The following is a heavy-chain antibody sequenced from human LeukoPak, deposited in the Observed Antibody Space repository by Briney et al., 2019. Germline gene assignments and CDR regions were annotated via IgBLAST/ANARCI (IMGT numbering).Heavy chain of an antibody. CDR1: GASVSTNNW. V-gene: IGHV4/OR15-8*02. CDR2: VYHSGLT. Sequence: SETLSLTCVVSGASVSTNNWWTWVRQAPGKGLEWIGEVYHSGLTNYSPSLKSRVTMSIDKSKNIFSLNLTSVTAADTALYYCARGYCTGGNCYSFGYWGQGTLVTVSS. CDR3: ARGYCTGGNCYSFGY. D-gene: IGHD2-15*01. J-gene: IGHJ4*02.